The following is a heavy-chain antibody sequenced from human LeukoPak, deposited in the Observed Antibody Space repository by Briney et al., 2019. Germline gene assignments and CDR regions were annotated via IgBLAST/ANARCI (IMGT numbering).Heavy chain of an antibody. CDR1: GGSISSYY. J-gene: IGHJ6*03. CDR3: ACSEGYYYYYMDV. V-gene: IGHV4-4*09. CDR2: IYTSGST. D-gene: IGHD3-10*02. Sequence: SETLSLTCTVSGGSISSYYWSWIRQPPGKGLEWVGYIYTSGSTNYNPSLKSRVTISVDTSKNQFSLKLSSVTAAHTAVYYCACSEGYYYYYMDVWGKGTTVTVSS.